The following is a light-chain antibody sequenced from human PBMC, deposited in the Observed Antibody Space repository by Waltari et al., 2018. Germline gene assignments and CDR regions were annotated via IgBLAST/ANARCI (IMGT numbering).Light chain of an antibody. V-gene: IGKV4-1*01. CDR2: WAS. CDR1: ESVLYSSNHKNH. CDR3: QQYYSTPLT. J-gene: IGKJ4*01. Sequence: DIVMTQSPESLAVSLGERVTINCKSSESVLYSSNHKNHLAWYQQKPGQPPKLPLYWASTRESGVPDRFSGSGSETDFTLTVTSLQAEDVAVYYCQQYYSTPLTFGGGT.